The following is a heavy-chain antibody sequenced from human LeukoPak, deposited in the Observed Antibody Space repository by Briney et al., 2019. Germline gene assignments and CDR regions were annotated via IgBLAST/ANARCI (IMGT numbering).Heavy chain of an antibody. D-gene: IGHD3-22*01. Sequence: PGGSLRLSCSASGFTFSTYWMSWVRQAPGKGLEWVANMRRDGNEIYYLDSVRGRFTISRDNAKNSLYLQMNSLRAEDTALYYCAKEGSDSSGYPDYWGQGTLVTVSS. CDR3: AKEGSDSSGYPDY. V-gene: IGHV3-7*03. CDR2: MRRDGNEI. CDR1: GFTFSTYW. J-gene: IGHJ4*02.